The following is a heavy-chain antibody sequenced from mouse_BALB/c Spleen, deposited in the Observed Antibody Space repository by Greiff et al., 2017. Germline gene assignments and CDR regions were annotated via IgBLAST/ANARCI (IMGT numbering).Heavy chain of an antibody. J-gene: IGHJ3*01. CDR3: ARADGYYVGFAY. D-gene: IGHD2-3*01. Sequence: EVMLVESGGGLVQPGGSLRLSCATSGFTFTDYYMSWVRQPPGKALEWLGFIRNKANGYTTEYSASVKGRFTISRDNSQSILYLQMNTLRAEDSATYYCARADGYYVGFAYWGQGTLVTVSA. CDR2: IRNKANGYTT. CDR1: GFTFTDYY. V-gene: IGHV7-3*02.